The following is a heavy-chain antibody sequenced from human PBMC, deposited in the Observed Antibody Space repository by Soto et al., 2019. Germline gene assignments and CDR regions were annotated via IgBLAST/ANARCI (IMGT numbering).Heavy chain of an antibody. CDR3: ASCLIYCSGGSCYYYGMDV. Sequence: SETLSLTCTVSGGSISSGDYYWSWIRQPPGKGLEGIGYIYYSGSTYYNPSLKSLVTISVDTSKNQFSLKLSSVTAADTGVYYCASCLIYCSGGSCYYYGMDVWGQGTTVTVSS. CDR2: IYYSGST. CDR1: GGSISSGDYY. V-gene: IGHV4-30-4*01. D-gene: IGHD2-15*01. J-gene: IGHJ6*02.